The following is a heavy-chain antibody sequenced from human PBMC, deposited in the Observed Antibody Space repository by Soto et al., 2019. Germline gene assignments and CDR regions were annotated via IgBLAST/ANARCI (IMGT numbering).Heavy chain of an antibody. CDR1: GGSFDITSSY. D-gene: IGHD1-1*01. CDR2: IYYSGST. Sequence: SETLSLTCTVSGGSFDITSSYWAWVRQPPGKGLEWIAYIYYSGSTYYNPSLKSRITISVDTSTNQLSLRLSSVTAADTAVYYCATIPIVGTKPYYFNSWGQGTLVTVYS. V-gene: IGHV4-39*01. CDR3: ATIPIVGTKPYYFNS. J-gene: IGHJ4*02.